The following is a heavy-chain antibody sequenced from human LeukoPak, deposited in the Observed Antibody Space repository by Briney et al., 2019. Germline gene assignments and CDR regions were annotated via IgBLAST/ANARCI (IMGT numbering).Heavy chain of an antibody. CDR3: ASHGYSSSLGYFDY. V-gene: IGHV3-23*01. D-gene: IGHD6-13*01. CDR1: GFTFSGYG. CDR2: ISGSGADT. J-gene: IGHJ4*02. Sequence: PGGSLRLSCTASGFTFSGYGMSWVRQAPGKGLEWVSSISGSGADTYYADSVKGRFTISRDNSQNTLYLQMNTLRAEDTAVYYCASHGYSSSLGYFDYWGQGTLVTVSS.